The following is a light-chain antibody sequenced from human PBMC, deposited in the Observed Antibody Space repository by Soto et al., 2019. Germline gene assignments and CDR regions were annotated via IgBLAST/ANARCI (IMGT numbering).Light chain of an antibody. J-gene: IGKJ1*01. V-gene: IGKV3-15*01. Sequence: EIVMTQSPDTLSVSSGERATLSCRASHSVGSDLAWYQQKPGHTPRLLIYGASTRATGIPARFSGSGSGTEFTLSISSLQSEDFAVYYCQQYNNWLWTFGQGTKVEIK. CDR2: GAS. CDR3: QQYNNWLWT. CDR1: HSVGSD.